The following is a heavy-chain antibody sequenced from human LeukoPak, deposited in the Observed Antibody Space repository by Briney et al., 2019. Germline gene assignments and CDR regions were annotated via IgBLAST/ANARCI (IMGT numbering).Heavy chain of an antibody. V-gene: IGHV3-48*03. CDR3: AEVGITMIGGV. D-gene: IGHD3-10*02. CDR2: ISSSCSTI. CDR1: GFTFSSYE. J-gene: IGHJ6*04. Sequence: GGSLRLSCAASGFTFSSYEMNWVRQAPAKGLERVSYISSSCSTIYYANSVKGRFTISRDNAKNSLYLQMNSLRAEDAAVYYCAEVGITMIGGVWGKGTTVTISS.